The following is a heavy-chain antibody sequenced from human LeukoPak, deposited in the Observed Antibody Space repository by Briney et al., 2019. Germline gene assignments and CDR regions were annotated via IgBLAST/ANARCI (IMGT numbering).Heavy chain of an antibody. D-gene: IGHD4-11*01. CDR1: GFTFSSYT. Sequence: GGSLRLSCAVSGFTFSSYTMNWVRQAPGKGLEWVSSITGSSTYIYYADSVKGRFTISRDNAKNSLYLQMNSPRAEDTAVYYCARDLTVTSTCWFDRWGQGTLVTVSS. CDR2: ITGSSTYI. V-gene: IGHV3-21*01. J-gene: IGHJ5*02. CDR3: ARDLTVTSTCWFDR.